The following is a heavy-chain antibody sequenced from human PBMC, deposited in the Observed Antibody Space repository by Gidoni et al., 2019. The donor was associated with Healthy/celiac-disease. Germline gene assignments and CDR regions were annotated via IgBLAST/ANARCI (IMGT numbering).Heavy chain of an antibody. J-gene: IGHJ3*02. Sequence: VQLVQSGAEVMKPGASVKVPRKASGYTFTCYGISWVRQAPGQGLEWMGWISAYNGNTNYAQKLQGRVTMTTDTSTSTAYMVLRSLRSDDTAVYYCARDLETTVTSDAFDIWGQGTMVTVSS. CDR3: ARDLETTVTSDAFDI. D-gene: IGHD4-17*01. CDR1: GYTFTCYG. V-gene: IGHV1-18*01. CDR2: ISAYNGNT.